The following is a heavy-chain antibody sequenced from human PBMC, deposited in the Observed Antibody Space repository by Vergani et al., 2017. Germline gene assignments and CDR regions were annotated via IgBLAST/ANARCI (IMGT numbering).Heavy chain of an antibody. CDR1: GFTFGSCS. CDR2: ISSGSSYI. Sequence: EVQLVESGGGLVKPGESPRLSCVASGFTFGSCSMIWVRQAPGKGLEWVSSISSGSSYIYYADSVKGRFTISRDNAKNSLYLQMNSLRAEDTAVYYCARDLTRYSTASRRYFDYWGQGTLVTVSS. J-gene: IGHJ4*02. CDR3: ARDLTRYSTASRRYFDY. V-gene: IGHV3-21*01. D-gene: IGHD5-12*01.